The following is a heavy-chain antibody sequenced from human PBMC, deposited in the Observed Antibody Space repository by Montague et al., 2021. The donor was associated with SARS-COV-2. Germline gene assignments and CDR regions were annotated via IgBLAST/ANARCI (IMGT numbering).Heavy chain of an antibody. CDR2: VHYGGST. CDR3: VCVDTAVVTFDY. V-gene: IGHV4-39*01. D-gene: IGHD5-18*01. CDR1: GGSITVSRYY. J-gene: IGHJ4*02. Sequence: SETLSLTCTVSGGSITVSRYYWGWIRQPPGKGLQWIGGVHYGGSTYYNPSLKSRVTTSVDTSKNQFSLRLSSVTAADTALYYCVCVDTAVVTFDYWGQGTLVTVSS.